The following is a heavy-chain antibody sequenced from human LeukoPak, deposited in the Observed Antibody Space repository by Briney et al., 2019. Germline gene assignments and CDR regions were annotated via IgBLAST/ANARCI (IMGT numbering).Heavy chain of an antibody. CDR2: ISSSSSYI. D-gene: IGHD1-26*01. J-gene: IGHJ4*02. Sequence: GGSLRLSCAASGFTFTSYSMNWVRQAPGKGLEWVSSISSSSSYIYYADSVKGRFTISRDNAKNSLYLQMNSLRAEDTAVYYCARLGSGSYYAARDYWGQGTLVTVSS. V-gene: IGHV3-21*01. CDR3: ARLGSGSYYAARDY. CDR1: GFTFTSYS.